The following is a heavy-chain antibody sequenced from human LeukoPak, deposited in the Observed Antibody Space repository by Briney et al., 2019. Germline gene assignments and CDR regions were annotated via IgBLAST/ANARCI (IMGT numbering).Heavy chain of an antibody. J-gene: IGHJ4*02. V-gene: IGHV3-21*06. CDR3: ARGPFSSSWSEFDY. Sequence: GGSLRLSCAASGFTFSDYSLNWVRQAPGKGLEWVSCISGDSRYIYSADSLKGRSTISRDNAQNSLYLHMNNLRAEDTAVYYCARGPFSSSWSEFDYWGQGTLVTVSS. CDR1: GFTFSDYS. D-gene: IGHD6-13*01. CDR2: ISGDSRYI.